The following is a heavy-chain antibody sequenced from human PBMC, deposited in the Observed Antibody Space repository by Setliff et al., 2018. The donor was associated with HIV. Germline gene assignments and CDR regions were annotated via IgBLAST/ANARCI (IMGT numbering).Heavy chain of an antibody. CDR3: AREDSSGWYYFDY. J-gene: IGHJ4*02. D-gene: IGHD6-19*01. V-gene: IGHV1-24*01. CDR1: GYTVTELS. CDR2: FDPEDNKI. Sequence: ASVKVSCKVSGYTVTELSINWVRQAPGKGPEWMGGFDPEDNKIVYAQKFQGRVTTTEDTSTDTAYMELSSLRPEDTAVYYCAREDSSGWYYFDYWGQGTLVTVSS.